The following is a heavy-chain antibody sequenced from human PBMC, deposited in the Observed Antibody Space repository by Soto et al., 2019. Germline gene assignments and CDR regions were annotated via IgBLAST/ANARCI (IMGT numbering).Heavy chain of an antibody. CDR2: ISGSGDYT. V-gene: IGHV3-23*01. CDR3: AKVRKAVAGTYDY. Sequence: EVQLLESGGGLVQPGGSLRLSCAASGFTFSIYAMSWVRQAPGKGLEWVSAISGSGDYTYYADSVKGRFAISRDNSKNTLYLQMNSRRAEDTAVYYCAKVRKAVAGTYDYGGQGTVVTVSS. D-gene: IGHD6-19*01. CDR1: GFTFSIYA. J-gene: IGHJ4*02.